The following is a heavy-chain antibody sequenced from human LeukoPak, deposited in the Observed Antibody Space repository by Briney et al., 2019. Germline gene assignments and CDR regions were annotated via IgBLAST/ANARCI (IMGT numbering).Heavy chain of an antibody. V-gene: IGHV3-48*01. D-gene: IGHD1-1*01. CDR1: EFSLRSYS. J-gene: IGHJ3*02. CDR2: INSGSSTI. Sequence: GGSLRLSCGASEFSLRSYSMDWVRQAPGKGLEWVSHINSGSSTIYYADSVKGRFTIPRDNAGNSLYLHMNSLRAEDTAVYYCARVLLERPGIDSFDMRGQGTMVTVSS. CDR3: ARVLLERPGIDSFDM.